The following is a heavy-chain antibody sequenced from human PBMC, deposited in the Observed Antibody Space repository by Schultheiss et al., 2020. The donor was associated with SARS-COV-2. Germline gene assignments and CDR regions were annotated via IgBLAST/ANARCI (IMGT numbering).Heavy chain of an antibody. CDR3: ARGGPYSSSWYEKYGMDV. D-gene: IGHD6-13*01. CDR2: IWYDGSNK. Sequence: GGSLRLSCAASGFTFSNAWMSWVRQAPGKGLEWVAVIWYDGSNKYYADSVKGRFTISRDNSKNTLYLQMNSLRAEDTAVYYCARGGPYSSSWYEKYGMDVWGQGTTVTVSS. CDR1: GFTFSNAW. J-gene: IGHJ6*02. V-gene: IGHV3-33*08.